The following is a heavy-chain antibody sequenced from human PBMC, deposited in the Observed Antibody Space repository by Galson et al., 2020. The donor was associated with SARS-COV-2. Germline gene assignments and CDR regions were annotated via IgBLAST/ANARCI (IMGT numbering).Heavy chain of an antibody. J-gene: IGHJ6*02. V-gene: IGHV3-33*01. CDR2: IWYDGSNK. D-gene: IGHD3-22*01. CDR1: GFTFSSYG. CDR3: ARAEAQYYYDSSGYYGYGMDV. Sequence: GESLKISCVASGFTFSSYGMHWVRQAPGKGLEWVAVIWYDGSNKYYADSVKGRFTISRDNSKNTLYLQMNSLRAEDTAVYYCARAEAQYYYDSSGYYGYGMDVWGQGTTVTVSS.